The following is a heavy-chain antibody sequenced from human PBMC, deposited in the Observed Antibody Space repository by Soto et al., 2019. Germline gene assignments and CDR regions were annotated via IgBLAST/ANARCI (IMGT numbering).Heavy chain of an antibody. J-gene: IGHJ6*02. CDR3: ARPKKRGGQSYGMDV. D-gene: IGHD3-3*01. CDR1: GYTFTSYG. V-gene: IGHV1-18*01. Sequence: ASVKVSCKASGYTFTSYGISWVRQAPGQGLEWMGWISAYNGNTNYAQKLQGRVTMTTDTSTSTAYMELRSLRSDDTAVYYCARPKKRGGQSYGMDVWGQGTTVTVSS. CDR2: ISAYNGNT.